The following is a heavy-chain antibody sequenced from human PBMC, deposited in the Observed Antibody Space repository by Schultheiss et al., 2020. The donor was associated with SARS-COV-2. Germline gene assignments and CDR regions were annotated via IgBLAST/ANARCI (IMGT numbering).Heavy chain of an antibody. CDR1: GGSISSYY. J-gene: IGHJ5*02. Sequence: SETLSLTCTVSGGSISSYYWIWLRQPPGKGLEWIGEINHSGSTNYNPSLKSRVTISVDTSKNQFSLKLSSVTAADTAVYYCARGSFYCSGGSCYNWFDPWGQGTLVTVSS. V-gene: IGHV4-34*01. CDR2: INHSGST. D-gene: IGHD2-15*01. CDR3: ARGSFYCSGGSCYNWFDP.